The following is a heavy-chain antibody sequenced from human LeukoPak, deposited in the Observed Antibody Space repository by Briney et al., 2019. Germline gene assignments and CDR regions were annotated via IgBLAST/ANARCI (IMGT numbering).Heavy chain of an antibody. J-gene: IGHJ4*02. CDR2: ISANGAGT. CDR1: GFTFSDIYA. D-gene: IGHD5-18*01. CDR3: ARANGGSSYGYWDY. Sequence: GGSLRLSCATSGFTFSDIYAMSWVRQAPGEGLEWVSTISANGAGTYCADSVKGRFTISRDASKITLYLQMNSLRAEDTAIYYCARANGGSSYGYWDYWGQGILVTVSP. V-gene: IGHV3-23*01.